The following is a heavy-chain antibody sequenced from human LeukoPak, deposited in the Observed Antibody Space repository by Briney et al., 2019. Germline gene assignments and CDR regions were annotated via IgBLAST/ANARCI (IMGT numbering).Heavy chain of an antibody. J-gene: IGHJ6*02. CDR2: IIPILGIA. D-gene: IGHD5-18*01. V-gene: IGHV1-69*04. CDR1: GGTFSSYA. Sequence: ALVKVSCKASGGTFSSYAISWVRQAPGQGLEWMGRIIPILGIANYAQKFQGRVTITADKSTSTAYMELSSLRSEDTAVYYCARSHSYGNYYYGMDVWGQGTTVTVSS. CDR3: ARSHSYGNYYYGMDV.